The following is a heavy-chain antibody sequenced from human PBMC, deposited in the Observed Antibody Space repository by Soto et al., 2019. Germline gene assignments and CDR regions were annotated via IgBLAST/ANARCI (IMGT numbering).Heavy chain of an antibody. CDR2: IYYSGST. V-gene: IGHV4-59*01. D-gene: IGHD6-13*01. J-gene: IGHJ6*02. CDR3: ARVRGSSWYVGYYYCGMDV. CDR1: DGSISSYY. Sequence: SETLSLTCTVSDGSISSYYWSWIRQPPGKGLEWIGYIYYSGSTNYNPSLKSRVTISVDTSKNQFSLKLSSVTAADTAVYYCARVRGSSWYVGYYYCGMDVYGQGTTVTVSS.